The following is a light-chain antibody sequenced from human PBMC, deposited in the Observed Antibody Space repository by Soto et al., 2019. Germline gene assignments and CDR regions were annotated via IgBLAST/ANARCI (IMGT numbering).Light chain of an antibody. CDR2: GNS. CDR3: QSYDSSLSGSEV. Sequence: QSVLTQPPSVSGAPGQRVTISCTGSSSNIGAGYDVHWYQQLPGTAPKLLIYGNSNRPSGVPDRCSGSKSGTSASLAITGLQAEDEADYYCQSYDSSLSGSEVFGTGTKLTVL. CDR1: SSNIGAGYD. V-gene: IGLV1-40*01. J-gene: IGLJ1*01.